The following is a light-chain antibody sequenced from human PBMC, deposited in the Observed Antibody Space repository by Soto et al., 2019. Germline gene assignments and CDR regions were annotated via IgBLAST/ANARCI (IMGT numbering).Light chain of an antibody. CDR2: GVT. CDR3: YSYVGSIS. CDR1: SSDVGSHNF. V-gene: IGLV2-23*02. J-gene: IGLJ2*01. Sequence: QSALTQPASVSGSPGQSITISCTGTSSDVGSHNFVSWYQQHPGKAPELIIYGVTNRPVGVSHRFSGAKSGNTASLTISGLQAEDEADYYCYSYVGSISFGGGTKLTVL.